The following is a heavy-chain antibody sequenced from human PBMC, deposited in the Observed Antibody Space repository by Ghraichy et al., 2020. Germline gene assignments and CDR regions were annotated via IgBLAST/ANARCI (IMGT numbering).Heavy chain of an antibody. J-gene: IGHJ6*02. D-gene: IGHD3-10*01. Sequence: ASVKVSCKTSGYIFTSYGISWVRQAPGQGLEWMGWSSGNSGNTNYAQKFQGRVTMTTDTSTSTAYMVVRSLRSDDTAMYYCARDGVDSGVFSYYHGMDVWGQGTTVTVSS. CDR1: GYIFTSYG. CDR3: ARDGVDSGVFSYYHGMDV. V-gene: IGHV1-18*01. CDR2: SSGNSGNT.